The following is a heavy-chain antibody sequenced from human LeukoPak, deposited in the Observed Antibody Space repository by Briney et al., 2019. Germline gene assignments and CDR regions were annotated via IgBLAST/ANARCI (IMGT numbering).Heavy chain of an antibody. Sequence: GGSLRLSCAASDFTFSSYWMIWLRQAPGKGLEWVSYISSGSSTIYYADSVKGRFTISRDNAKNSLYLQMNSLRAEDTAVYYCARSDISRYNWFDPWGQGTLVTVSS. V-gene: IGHV3-48*04. CDR2: ISSGSSTI. CDR1: DFTFSSYW. J-gene: IGHJ5*02. CDR3: ARSDISRYNWFDP. D-gene: IGHD3-9*01.